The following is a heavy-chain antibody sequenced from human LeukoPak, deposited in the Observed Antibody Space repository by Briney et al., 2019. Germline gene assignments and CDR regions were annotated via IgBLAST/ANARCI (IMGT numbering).Heavy chain of an antibody. Sequence: SQTLSLTCTVSGGSTSSGGYYWSWIRQHPGKGLEWIGYIYYSGSTYYNPSLKSRVTISVDTSKNQFSLKLSSVTAADTAVYYCARGSYSSSWYKGGDYYMDVWGKGTTVTVSS. D-gene: IGHD6-13*01. J-gene: IGHJ6*03. CDR2: IYYSGST. CDR1: GGSTSSGGYY. V-gene: IGHV4-31*03. CDR3: ARGSYSSSWYKGGDYYMDV.